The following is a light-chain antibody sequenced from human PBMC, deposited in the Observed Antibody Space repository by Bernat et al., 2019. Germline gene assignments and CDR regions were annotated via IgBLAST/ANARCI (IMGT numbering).Light chain of an antibody. CDR2: GAS. Sequence: EIVMTQSPATLSVSPGERANVSCRASQSVSSNLAWYQQKPGQAPRLVIYGASTRATGIPARFSGSGSGTEFTLTISSLQSEDFVVYYCQQYNNWPITFGQGTRLEIK. CDR3: QQYNNWPIT. V-gene: IGKV3-15*01. CDR1: QSVSSN. J-gene: IGKJ5*01.